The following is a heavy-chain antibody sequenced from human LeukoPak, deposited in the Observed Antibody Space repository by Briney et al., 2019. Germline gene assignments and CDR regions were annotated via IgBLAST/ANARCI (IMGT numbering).Heavy chain of an antibody. V-gene: IGHV1-18*01. CDR3: ARDDTYYYGSGSLPPFDS. CDR1: GYTFTSYG. J-gene: IGHJ4*02. Sequence: ASVKVSCKASGYTFTSYGISWVRQAPGQGLEWMGWISAYNGNTNYAQKLQGRVTMTTDTSTSTAYMELRSLRSDDTAVYYCARDDTYYYGSGSLPPFDSWGQGTLVTVSS. D-gene: IGHD3-10*01. CDR2: ISAYNGNT.